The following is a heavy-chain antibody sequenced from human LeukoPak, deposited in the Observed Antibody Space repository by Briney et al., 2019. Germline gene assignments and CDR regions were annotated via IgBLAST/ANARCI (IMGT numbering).Heavy chain of an antibody. J-gene: IGHJ4*02. Sequence: ASVKVSCKTSGYTFTDNALHWVRQAPGQRLEWMGWIRTDNGDTKYSQKFQGRVTLTRDTSARTVYVELNSLRSEDTAVYYCGRGGSRGVDYWGQGTLVTVSS. CDR3: GRGGSRGVDY. CDR2: IRTDNGDT. CDR1: GYTFTDNA. D-gene: IGHD3-22*01. V-gene: IGHV1-3*04.